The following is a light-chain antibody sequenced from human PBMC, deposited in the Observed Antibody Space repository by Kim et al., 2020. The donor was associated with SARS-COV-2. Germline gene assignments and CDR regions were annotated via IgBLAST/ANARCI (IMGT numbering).Light chain of an antibody. CDR1: TGTVTNGHY. Sequence: GTVTLTCGSSTGTVTNGHYPYWFQQKPGQAPRTLIYNTNNKYSWTPARFSGSLLGGKGALTLSGAQPEDEADYYCLLSYDDGHRKVFGGGTQLTVL. J-gene: IGLJ2*01. CDR2: NTN. V-gene: IGLV7-46*01. CDR3: LLSYDDGHRKV.